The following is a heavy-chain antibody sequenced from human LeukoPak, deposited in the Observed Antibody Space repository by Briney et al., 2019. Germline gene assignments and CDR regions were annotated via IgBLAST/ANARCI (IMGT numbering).Heavy chain of an antibody. CDR3: ARDNSVGGTAWWFDP. J-gene: IGHJ5*02. D-gene: IGHD1-26*01. Sequence: ASVKVSCKASGYTFTSYYMHWARQAPGQGLEWMGLINPSGSSTSYAQKFQGRLSLTRDMSTSTDYMELSSLRSGDTAVYYCARDNSVGGTAWWFDPWGQGTLVTVSS. V-gene: IGHV1-46*01. CDR1: GYTFTSYY. CDR2: INPSGSST.